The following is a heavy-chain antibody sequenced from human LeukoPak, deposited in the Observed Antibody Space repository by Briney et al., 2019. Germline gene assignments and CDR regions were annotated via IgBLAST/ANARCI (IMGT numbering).Heavy chain of an antibody. D-gene: IGHD3-10*01. CDR1: GFTFSSYG. CDR2: ISGSGGST. V-gene: IGHV3-23*01. Sequence: GGSLRLSCAASGFTFSSYGMSWVRQAPGKGLEWVSAISGSGGSTYYADSVKGRFTISRDNSKNTLYLQMNSLRAEDTAVYYCAKDLQAYGSGSYMDYWGQGTLVTVSS. J-gene: IGHJ4*02. CDR3: AKDLQAYGSGSYMDY.